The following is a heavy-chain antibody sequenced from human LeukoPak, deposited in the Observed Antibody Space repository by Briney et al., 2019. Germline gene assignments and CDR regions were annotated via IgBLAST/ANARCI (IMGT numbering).Heavy chain of an antibody. CDR3: AKYDSSGYYQYYFDS. CDR2: ISGSGGST. V-gene: IGHV3-23*01. J-gene: IGHJ4*02. CDR1: GFTFSSYA. Sequence: GGSLRLSCAASGFTFSSYAMSWVRQAPGKGLGWVSAISGSGGSTYYADSVKGRFTISRDNSKNTLSLQMNSLRAEDTAAYYCAKYDSSGYYQYYFDSSGQGTPLTASS. D-gene: IGHD3-22*01.